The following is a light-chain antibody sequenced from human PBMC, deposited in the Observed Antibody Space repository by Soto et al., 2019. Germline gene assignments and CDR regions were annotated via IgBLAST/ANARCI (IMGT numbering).Light chain of an antibody. V-gene: IGKV3-15*01. CDR3: QQYNKWPYT. CDR2: RAS. Sequence: EIAMTQSPATLSVSPGGIATLSCRASQHVSSNLAWYRQTPGQAPTLLIYRASTRATGIAATFSGSGSGTEFTLTISSLQSEDLAVYYCQQYNKWPYTFGQGTKLEI. CDR1: QHVSSN. J-gene: IGKJ2*01.